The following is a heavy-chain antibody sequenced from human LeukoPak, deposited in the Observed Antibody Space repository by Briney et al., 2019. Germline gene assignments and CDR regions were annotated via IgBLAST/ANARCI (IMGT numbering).Heavy chain of an antibody. Sequence: GGSLRLSCAASGFTFRSYAMSWVRQAPGKGLEWVSAITDSDSGTYYADSVKGRFTISRDNSKNTLHLQMNSLRAEDTAVYYCAKAYGYSSSWTSNYYFYGLDVWGQGTTVTVSS. D-gene: IGHD6-13*01. J-gene: IGHJ6*02. CDR1: GFTFRSYA. CDR3: AKAYGYSSSWTSNYYFYGLDV. V-gene: IGHV3-23*01. CDR2: ITDSDSGT.